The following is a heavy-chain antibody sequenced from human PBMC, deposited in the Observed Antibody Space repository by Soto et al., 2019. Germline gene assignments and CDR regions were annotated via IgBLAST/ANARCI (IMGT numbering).Heavy chain of an antibody. CDR3: ARRSGTYYDFWSGLDV. D-gene: IGHD3-3*01. Sequence: PGESLKISCKGSGYSFTSYWIGWVRQMPRKGLEWMGIIYPGDSDTRYSPSFQGQVTISADKSISTAYLQWSSLKASDTAMYYCARRSGTYYDFWSGLDVWGQGTTVTVSS. J-gene: IGHJ6*02. V-gene: IGHV5-51*01. CDR2: IYPGDSDT. CDR1: GYSFTSYW.